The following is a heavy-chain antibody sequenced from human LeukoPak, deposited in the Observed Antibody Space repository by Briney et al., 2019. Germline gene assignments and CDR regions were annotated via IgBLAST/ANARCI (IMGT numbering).Heavy chain of an antibody. V-gene: IGHV1-69*02. Sequence: ASVKVSCKASGGTFSSYTISWLRQAPGQGLEWMGRIIPILGIANYAQKFQGRVTITADKSTSTAYMELSSLRSEDTAVYYCARGPPLDGYSYGENWFDPWGQGTLVTVSS. D-gene: IGHD5-18*01. J-gene: IGHJ5*02. CDR1: GGTFSSYT. CDR3: ARGPPLDGYSYGENWFDP. CDR2: IIPILGIA.